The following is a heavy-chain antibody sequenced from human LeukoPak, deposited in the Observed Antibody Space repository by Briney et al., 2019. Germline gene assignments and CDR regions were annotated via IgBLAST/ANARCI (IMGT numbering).Heavy chain of an antibody. J-gene: IGHJ4*02. V-gene: IGHV4-38-2*02. Sequence: SETLSLTCTVSGYSISSGYYWGWIRQPPGKGLEWIGSIYHSGSTYYKSSLKSRATISVDTSKNQFSLKLSSVTAADTAVYYCARGLQRWLHDYWGQGTLVTVSS. CDR3: ARGLQRWLHDY. CDR1: GYSISSGYY. D-gene: IGHD5-18*01. CDR2: IYHSGST.